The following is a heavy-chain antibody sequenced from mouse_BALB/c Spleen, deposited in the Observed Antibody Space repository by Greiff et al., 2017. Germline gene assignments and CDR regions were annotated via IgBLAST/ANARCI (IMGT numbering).Heavy chain of an antibody. J-gene: IGHJ3*01. D-gene: IGHD2-4*01. CDR1: GYTFTSYV. CDR2: INPYNDGT. CDR3: ARGGRLPGFAY. V-gene: IGHV1-14*01. Sequence: LVESGPELVKPGASVKMSCKASGYTFTSYVMHWVKQKPGQGLEWIGYINPYNDGTKYNEKFKGKATLTSDKSSSTAYMELSSLTSEDSAVYYCARGGRLPGFAYWGQGTLVTVSA.